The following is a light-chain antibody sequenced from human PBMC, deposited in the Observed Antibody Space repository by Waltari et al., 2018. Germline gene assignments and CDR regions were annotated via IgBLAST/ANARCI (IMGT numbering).Light chain of an antibody. J-gene: IGKJ1*01. CDR2: GAS. V-gene: IGKV3-20*01. CDR1: QFVNSNY. Sequence: EIVLTQSPGTLSLSPGERATLSCRASQFVNSNYLAWYQQKPGQAPRLLIYGASTRATGISDRFSGSGSGTDFTLTISRLEPDDFSVYYCQQYGSSPKTFGQGTKVEIK. CDR3: QQYGSSPKT.